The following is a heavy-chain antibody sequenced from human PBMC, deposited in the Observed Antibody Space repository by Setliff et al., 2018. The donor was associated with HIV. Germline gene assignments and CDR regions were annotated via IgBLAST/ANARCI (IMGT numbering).Heavy chain of an antibody. V-gene: IGHV4-59*01. Sequence: NPSETLSRTCTVSGSSISTYYWSWIRQPPGKGLEWIGSIYFTGSSDNNPSLKSRVTLSVDTSKHQFSLKLSSVTAADTAVYYCARVQMAYAAFDVWGQATMVTVSS. J-gene: IGHJ3*01. D-gene: IGHD4-17*01. CDR3: ARVQMAYAAFDV. CDR2: IYFTGSS. CDR1: GSSISTYY.